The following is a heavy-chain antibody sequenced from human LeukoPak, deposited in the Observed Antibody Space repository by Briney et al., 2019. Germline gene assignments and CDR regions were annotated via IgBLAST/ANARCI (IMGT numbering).Heavy chain of an antibody. D-gene: IGHD3-22*01. CDR1: GFTFSSYA. Sequence: GGSLRLSCAASGFTFSSYAMHWVRQAPGKGLEWVAFIRYDGSNKYYADSVKGRFTISRDNSKNTLYLQMNSLRAEDTAVYYCAKDANYYDSSGYYKDYWGQGTLVTVSS. J-gene: IGHJ4*02. V-gene: IGHV3-30*02. CDR2: IRYDGSNK. CDR3: AKDANYYDSSGYYKDY.